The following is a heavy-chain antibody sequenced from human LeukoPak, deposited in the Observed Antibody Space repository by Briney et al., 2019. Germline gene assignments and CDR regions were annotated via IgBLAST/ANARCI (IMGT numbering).Heavy chain of an antibody. J-gene: IGHJ3*02. D-gene: IGHD6-6*01. CDR1: GFTFGDYA. CDR2: IRSKAYGGTT. V-gene: IGHV3-49*03. Sequence: PGRSLRLSCTASGFTFGDYAMSWFRQAPGKGLEWVGFIRSKAYGGTTEYAASVKGRFTISRDDSKSIAYLQMNSLKTEDTAVYYCTRQREILIAAGDAFDIWGQGTMVTVSS. CDR3: TRQREILIAAGDAFDI.